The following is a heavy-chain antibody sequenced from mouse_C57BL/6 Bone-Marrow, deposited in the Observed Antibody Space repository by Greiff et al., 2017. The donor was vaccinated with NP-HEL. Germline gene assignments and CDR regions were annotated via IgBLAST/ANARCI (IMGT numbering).Heavy chain of an antibody. CDR1: GYTFTSYW. CDR2: INPSSGYT. D-gene: IGHD1-1*01. Sequence: QVQLQQSGAELAKPGASVKLSCKASGYTFTSYWMHWVKQRPGQGLEWIGYINPSSGYTKYNQKFKDKATLTADKSSSKVYMQMSSLTDEDSAVYYCAGNTTVVATDYWGKGTTLTVSS. CDR3: AGNTTVVATDY. J-gene: IGHJ2*01. V-gene: IGHV1-7*01.